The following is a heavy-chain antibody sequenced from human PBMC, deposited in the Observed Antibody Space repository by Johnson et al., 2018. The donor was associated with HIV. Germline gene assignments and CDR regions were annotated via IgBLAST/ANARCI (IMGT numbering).Heavy chain of an antibody. CDR1: GFTVRSNY. V-gene: IGHV3-66*03. Sequence: VQLVESGGGLIQPGGSLRLSCAASGFTVRSNYMSWVRQAPGKGLEWVSVIYGGGSTDYGDSVKGRFTISRDNSKNTVYLQMNSLRTEDTAVYYCAKDRPTITVILVGYDALDIWGQGTMVTVSS. J-gene: IGHJ3*02. CDR2: IYGGGST. CDR3: AKDRPTITVILVGYDALDI. D-gene: IGHD3-22*01.